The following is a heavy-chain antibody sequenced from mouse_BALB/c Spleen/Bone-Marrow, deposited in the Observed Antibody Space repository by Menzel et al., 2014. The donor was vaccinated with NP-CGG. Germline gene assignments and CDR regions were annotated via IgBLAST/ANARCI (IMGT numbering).Heavy chain of an antibody. J-gene: IGHJ4*01. CDR3: SRGEDYDGCAMDY. Sequence: EVKLVESGGGLVQPGGSRKLSCAASGFTFSNFGMHWVRQAPEKGLEWVAYISGGSSSIYYGDTEKGRFTISRDNPKNTLFLQMTSLRSEDTAMYFCSRGEDYDGCAMDYWGQGTSITVSS. V-gene: IGHV5-17*02. CDR2: ISGGSSSI. CDR1: GFTFSNFG. D-gene: IGHD2-4*01.